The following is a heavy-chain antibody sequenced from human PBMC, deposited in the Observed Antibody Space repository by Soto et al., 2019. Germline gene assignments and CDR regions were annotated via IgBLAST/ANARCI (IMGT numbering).Heavy chain of an antibody. J-gene: IGHJ4*02. CDR3: ARAGFSYGHLLF. CDR1: GGPIKTGDYY. Sequence: NPSETLSLTCNVSGGPIKTGDYYWNWIRQPPGKGLEWIGYVFYSGATNYSPSLKSRAAISMDTSKNQFSLSLTSVTAADTAVYCCARAGFSYGHLLFWGQGIRVTVSS. D-gene: IGHD3-10*01. V-gene: IGHV4-30-4*01. CDR2: VFYSGAT.